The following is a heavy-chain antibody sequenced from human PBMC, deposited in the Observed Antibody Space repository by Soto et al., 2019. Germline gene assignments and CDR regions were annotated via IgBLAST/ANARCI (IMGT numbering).Heavy chain of an antibody. Sequence: GGSLRLSCAASGFTFSSYAMSWVRQAPGKGLEWVSAISGSGGSTYYADSVKGRFTISRDNSKNTLYLQMNSLRAEDTAVYYCAKGRDYTYYYYGMGVWGHGTTVTVSS. J-gene: IGHJ6*02. CDR2: ISGSGGST. D-gene: IGHD4-4*01. CDR3: AKGRDYTYYYYGMGV. V-gene: IGHV3-23*01. CDR1: GFTFSSYA.